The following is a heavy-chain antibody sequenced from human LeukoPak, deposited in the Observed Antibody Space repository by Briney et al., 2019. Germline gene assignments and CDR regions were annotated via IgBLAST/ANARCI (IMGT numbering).Heavy chain of an antibody. Sequence: SGGSLRLSCAASGFTFSSYAMSWVRQAPGKGLEWVSAISGSGGSTYYADSVKGRFTISRDNSKNTLFLQMNSLRAEDTAVYYCATWGPYSGSYRSIYWGQGTLVTVSS. J-gene: IGHJ4*02. CDR1: GFTFSSYA. D-gene: IGHD1-26*01. V-gene: IGHV3-23*01. CDR2: ISGSGGST. CDR3: ATWGPYSGSYRSIY.